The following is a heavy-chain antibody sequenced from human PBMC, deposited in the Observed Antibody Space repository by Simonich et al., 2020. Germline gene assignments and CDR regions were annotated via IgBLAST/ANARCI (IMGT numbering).Heavy chain of an antibody. CDR3: ARNRLDY. CDR1: GFTFSSSW. V-gene: IGHV3-74*01. J-gene: IGHJ4*02. CDR2: INSDGAGT. Sequence: EVQLVESGGGLVQPGGSLRLSCAASGFTFSSSWMHWVRQAPGKGLGWVSRINSDGAGTSYADSVKGRFTISRDNAKNTLYLQMNSLRAEDTAVYYCARNRLDYWGQGTLVTVSS.